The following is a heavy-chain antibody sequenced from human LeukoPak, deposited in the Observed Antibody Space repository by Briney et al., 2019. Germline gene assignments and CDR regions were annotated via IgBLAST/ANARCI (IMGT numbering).Heavy chain of an antibody. V-gene: IGHV1-8*01. CDR3: ARGIQLWSANWFDP. CDR2: MNPNSGNT. J-gene: IGHJ5*02. Sequence: ASVKVSRKASGYTFTSYDINWVRQATGQGLEWMGWMNPNSGNTGYAQKFQGRVTMTRNTSISTAYMELSSLRSEDTAVYYCARGIQLWSANWFDPWGQGTLVTVSS. CDR1: GYTFTSYD. D-gene: IGHD5-18*01.